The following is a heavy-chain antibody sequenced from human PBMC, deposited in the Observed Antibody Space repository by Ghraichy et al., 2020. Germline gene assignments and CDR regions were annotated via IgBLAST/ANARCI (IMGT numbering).Heavy chain of an antibody. CDR2: IYWDDDK. CDR3: AHGSIAARPLSCRFDP. J-gene: IGHJ5*02. D-gene: IGHD6-6*01. Sequence: SGPTLVKPTQTLTLTCTFSGFSLSTSGVGVGWIRQPPGKALEWLALIYWDDDKRYSPSLKSRLTITKDTSKNQVVLTMTNMDPVDTATYYCAHGSIAARPLSCRFDPWGQGTLVTVSS. V-gene: IGHV2-5*02. CDR1: GFSLSTSGVG.